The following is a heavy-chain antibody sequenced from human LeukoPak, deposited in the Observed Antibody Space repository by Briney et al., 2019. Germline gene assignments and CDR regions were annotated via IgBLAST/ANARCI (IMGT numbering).Heavy chain of an antibody. Sequence: PSETLSLTCAVYGGSFSGYYWSWIRQPPGKGLEWVGRIKSKTDGGTTDYAAPVKGRFTISRDDSKNTLYLQMNSLKTEDTAVYYCTTGHALSIAAVYYFDYWGQGTLVTVSS. J-gene: IGHJ4*02. D-gene: IGHD6-13*01. CDR1: GGSFSGYY. CDR2: IKSKTDGGTT. CDR3: TTGHALSIAAVYYFDY. V-gene: IGHV3-15*01.